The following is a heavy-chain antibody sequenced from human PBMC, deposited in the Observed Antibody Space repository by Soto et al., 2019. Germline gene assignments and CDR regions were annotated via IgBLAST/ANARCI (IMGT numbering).Heavy chain of an antibody. CDR1: GGSIGILY. CDR3: ATHSLDSGYGSS. J-gene: IGHJ5*02. Sequence: SETMSLTCTVSGGSIGILYLSWIRQPPGKGLEWIGYIYNSGARNYHPSLKSRVIMSVDTSRTRFTLEVTSVTAADSAVYYCATHSLDSGYGSSWGPGTLVTVSS. D-gene: IGHD5-12*01. CDR2: IYNSGAR. V-gene: IGHV4-59*08.